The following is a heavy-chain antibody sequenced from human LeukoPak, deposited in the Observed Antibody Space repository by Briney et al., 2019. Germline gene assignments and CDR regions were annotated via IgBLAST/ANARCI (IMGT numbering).Heavy chain of an antibody. CDR1: GGSISSSSYY. V-gene: IGHV4-39*01. CDR2: IYYSGST. Sequence: SETLSLTCTVSGGSISSSSYYWGWIRQPPGKGLEWIGSIYYSGSTYYNPSLKSRVTISVDTSKNQFSLKLSSVTAADTAVYYCARGRKRRMVRGVIPYHYAFDIWGQGTMVTVSS. CDR3: ARGRKRRMVRGVIPYHYAFDI. D-gene: IGHD3-10*01. J-gene: IGHJ3*02.